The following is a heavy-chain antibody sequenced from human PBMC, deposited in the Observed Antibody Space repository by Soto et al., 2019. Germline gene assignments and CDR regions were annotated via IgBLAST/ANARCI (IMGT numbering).Heavy chain of an antibody. V-gene: IGHV4-30-4*01. CDR1: GGSISSGDCY. CDR3: VRVGVVARYFYY. J-gene: IGHJ4*02. CDR2: IYYSGTT. D-gene: IGHD2-21*01. Sequence: QVQLQESGPGLVKPSQTLSLTCTVSGGSISSGDCYWSWIRQPPGKGLERTGYIYYSGTTYYNPSLQGGVTRSVDTSRVQVRLSRSSVSAADTAVYYCVRVGVVARYFYYRGEGTPVTVSA.